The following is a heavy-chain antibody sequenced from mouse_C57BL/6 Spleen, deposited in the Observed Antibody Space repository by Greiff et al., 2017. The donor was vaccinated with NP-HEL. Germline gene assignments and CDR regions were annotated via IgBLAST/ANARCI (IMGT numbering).Heavy chain of an antibody. J-gene: IGHJ2*01. Sequence: VQLQQPGAELVKPGASVKLSCKASGYTFTSYWMHWVKQRPGQGLEWIGMIHPNSGSTNYNEKFKDKATLTADKSSSTAYMQLSSLTYEDSAVYYCARDGAGTFDYWGQGTTLTVSS. CDR1: GYTFTSYW. D-gene: IGHD4-1*01. CDR2: IHPNSGST. CDR3: ARDGAGTFDY. V-gene: IGHV1-64*01.